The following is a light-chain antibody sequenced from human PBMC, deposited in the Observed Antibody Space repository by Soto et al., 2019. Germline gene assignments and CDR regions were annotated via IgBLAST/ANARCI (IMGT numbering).Light chain of an antibody. J-gene: IGKJ5*01. CDR1: QSVSSC. CDR3: QPRSNWPSIT. Sequence: EIVLTQSPSTLSLSPGERATITCRASQSVSSCLAWYQQKPGQAPRLLIYDVSNRATGIPARFSGSGSGTGVSLTISSLEPEDFEVYYFQPRSNWPSITFGQGTRLEIK. CDR2: DVS. V-gene: IGKV3-11*01.